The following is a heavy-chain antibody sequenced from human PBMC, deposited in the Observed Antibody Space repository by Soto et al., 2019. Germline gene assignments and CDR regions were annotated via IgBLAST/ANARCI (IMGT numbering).Heavy chain of an antibody. Sequence: QLQLQESGSGLVKPSQTLSLTCAVSGASISSGGYSWSWIRQPPGKGLEWIGYIYHTGTTYYNPSLKSRAIISVDRSKNQFSLNLSSVTAADTAVYYCARGGECIRTSCTNSNWFDPWGQGTLVTVSS. CDR2: IYHTGTT. V-gene: IGHV4-30-2*01. CDR1: GASISSGGYS. D-gene: IGHD2-2*01. CDR3: ARGGECIRTSCTNSNWFDP. J-gene: IGHJ5*02.